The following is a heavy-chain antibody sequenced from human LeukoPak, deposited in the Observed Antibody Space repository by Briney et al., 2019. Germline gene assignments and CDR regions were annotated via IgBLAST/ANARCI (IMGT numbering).Heavy chain of an antibody. CDR2: IKQDGSEK. V-gene: IGHV3-7*01. J-gene: IGHJ4*02. D-gene: IGHD4-17*01. CDR3: ASFKTTVTTYLDY. Sequence: GGSLRLSCAASGFTFSSYWMTWVRQAPGKGLEWVANIKQDGSEKYYVDSVKGRFTISRDNAKNSLYLQMNSLRAEDTAVYYCASFKTTVTTYLDYWGQGTLVTVSS. CDR1: GFTFSSYW.